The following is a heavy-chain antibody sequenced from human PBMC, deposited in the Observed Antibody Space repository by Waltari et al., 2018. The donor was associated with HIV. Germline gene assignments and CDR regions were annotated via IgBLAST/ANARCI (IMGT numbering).Heavy chain of an antibody. D-gene: IGHD6-19*01. CDR2: IYHSGST. V-gene: IGHV4-38-2*02. J-gene: IGHJ6*02. CDR3: ARVGGSGWYGYYGMDV. CDR1: GYSISSGYY. Sequence: QVQLQESGPGLVKPSETLSLTCTVSGYSISSGYYWGWIRQPPGKGLEWIGSIYHSGSTYSNPSLKSRVTISVDTSKNQFSLKLSSVTAADTAVYYCARVGGSGWYGYYGMDVWGQGTTVTISS.